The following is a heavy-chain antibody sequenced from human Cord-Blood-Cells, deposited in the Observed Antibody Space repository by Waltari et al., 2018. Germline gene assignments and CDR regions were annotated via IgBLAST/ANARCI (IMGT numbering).Heavy chain of an antibody. J-gene: IGHJ6*02. CDR1: GYTFTSYD. Sequence: QVQLVQSGAEVKKPGASVKVSCKASGYTFTSYDINWVRQATGQGLEWMGWMNPNSGNTGYAQKFQGRVTMTRNTSIGTAYMELSSLRSEDTAVYYCARGLQGYDSSGYYYYGMDVWGQGTTVTVSS. V-gene: IGHV1-8*01. CDR2: MNPNSGNT. D-gene: IGHD3-22*01. CDR3: ARGLQGYDSSGYYYYGMDV.